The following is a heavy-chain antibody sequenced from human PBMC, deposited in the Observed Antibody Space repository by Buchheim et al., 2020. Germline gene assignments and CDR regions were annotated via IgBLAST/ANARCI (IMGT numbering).Heavy chain of an antibody. J-gene: IGHJ4*02. CDR2: ISYDGSNK. CDR1: GFTFSSYA. V-gene: IGHV3-30-3*01. D-gene: IGHD3-16*01. Sequence: QVQLVESGGGVVQPGRSLRLSCAASGFTFSSYAMHWVRQAPGKGLEWVAVISYDGSNKYYADSVKGRFTISRGNSKNKLYLQMNSLRAEDTAVYYCARSTFSSLRGGMVYWGQGTL. CDR3: ARSTFSSLRGGMVY.